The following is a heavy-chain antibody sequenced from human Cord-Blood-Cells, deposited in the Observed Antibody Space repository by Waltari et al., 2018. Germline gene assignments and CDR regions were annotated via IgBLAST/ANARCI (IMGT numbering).Heavy chain of an antibody. D-gene: IGHD6-13*01. Sequence: QVQLVESGGGVVQPGRSLRLSCAASGFTFSSYGMHCVRQAPGKGLEWVAVISYDGSNKYYADSVKGRFTISRDNSKNTLYLQMNSLRAEDTAVYYCAKDYGSSWYYWGQGTLVTVSS. J-gene: IGHJ4*02. V-gene: IGHV3-30*18. CDR2: ISYDGSNK. CDR3: AKDYGSSWYY. CDR1: GFTFSSYG.